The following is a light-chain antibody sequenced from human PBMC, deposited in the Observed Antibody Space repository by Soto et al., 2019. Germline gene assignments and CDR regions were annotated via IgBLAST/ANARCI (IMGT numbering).Light chain of an antibody. J-gene: IGKJ1*01. V-gene: IGKV1-5*01. Sequence: DIQMTQSPSTLSASVGDRVTITCRASQSISSWLAWYQQKPGKAPKLLIYDASSLESGVPSRFSGSGSGTEFTLTISSLQPDDFATYYCQHYNSYSEAFGQGNKGDIK. CDR1: QSISSW. CDR3: QHYNSYSEA. CDR2: DAS.